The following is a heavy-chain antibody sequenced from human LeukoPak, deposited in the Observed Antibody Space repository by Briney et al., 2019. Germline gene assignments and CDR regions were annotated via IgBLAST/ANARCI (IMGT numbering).Heavy chain of an antibody. CDR1: GYTFSSYG. CDR2: IWYDGSNK. D-gene: IGHD6-19*01. V-gene: IGHV3-33*01. CDR3: ARSSGWLDY. J-gene: IGHJ4*02. Sequence: GGSLRLSCAASGYTFSSYGMHWVRQAPGKGLEWVAVIWYDGSNKYYADSVKGRFTISRDNSKNTLYLQMDSLRAEDTAVYYCARSSGWLDYWGQGTLVTVSS.